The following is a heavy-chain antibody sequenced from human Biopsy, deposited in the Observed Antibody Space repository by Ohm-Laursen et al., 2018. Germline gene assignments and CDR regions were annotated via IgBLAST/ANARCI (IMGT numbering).Heavy chain of an antibody. CDR3: GRREVVITHDAFDT. V-gene: IGHV4-39*01. CDR1: GGSISNNNYY. D-gene: IGHD3-22*01. J-gene: IGHJ3*02. Sequence: SETLSLTCPVSGGSISNNNYYWGWIRQPPGKGLEWIGSIFYRGSTHYKPSLKSRVNISVDTPKNQFSLKLNSVTAADTAVYYCGRREVVITHDAFDTWGQGTMVTVSS. CDR2: IFYRGST.